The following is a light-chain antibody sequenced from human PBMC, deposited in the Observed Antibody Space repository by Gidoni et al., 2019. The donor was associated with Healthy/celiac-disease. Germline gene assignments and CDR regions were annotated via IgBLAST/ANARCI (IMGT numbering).Light chain of an antibody. Sequence: IVLTQSPGTLSLSPGERATLSGRASQSVSSSYLAWYQQKPGQAPRLLIYGASSRATGIPDRFSGSGSGTDFTLTISRLEPEEFAVYYCQQDGSSRTFXQXTKVEIK. V-gene: IGKV3-20*01. J-gene: IGKJ1*01. CDR1: QSVSSSY. CDR2: GAS. CDR3: QQDGSSRT.